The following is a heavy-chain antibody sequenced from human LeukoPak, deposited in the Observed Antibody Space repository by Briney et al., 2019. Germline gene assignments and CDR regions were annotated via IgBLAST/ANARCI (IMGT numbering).Heavy chain of an antibody. CDR2: IYYSGST. D-gene: IGHD2-15*01. Sequence: SETLSLTCTVSGGSISSYYWSWIRQPSGKGLEWIGYIYYSGSTNYNPSLKSRVTISVDTSKNQFSLKLSSVTAADAAVYYCARLYCSGGSCYFDYWGQGTLVTVSS. V-gene: IGHV4-59*08. CDR1: GGSISSYY. CDR3: ARLYCSGGSCYFDY. J-gene: IGHJ4*02.